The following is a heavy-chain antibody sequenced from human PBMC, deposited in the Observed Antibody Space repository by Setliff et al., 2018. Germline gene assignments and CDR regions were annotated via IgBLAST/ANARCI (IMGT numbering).Heavy chain of an antibody. CDR3: AMKGGDLPSSWYTFDY. D-gene: IGHD6-13*01. J-gene: IGHJ4*02. Sequence: ASVKVSCKASGYTFTSYDINWVRQATGQGLEWMGWMNPNSGNTGYAQKFQGRVTMTRNTSISTAYMELSSLRSEDTAVYYCAMKGGDLPSSWYTFDYWGQGTLVTVSS. CDR2: MNPNSGNT. CDR1: GYTFTSYD. V-gene: IGHV1-8*02.